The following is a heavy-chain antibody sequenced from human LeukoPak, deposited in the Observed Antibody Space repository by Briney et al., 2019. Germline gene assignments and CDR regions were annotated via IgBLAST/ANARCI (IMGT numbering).Heavy chain of an antibody. Sequence: GGSLRLSCAASGXTFSSYGMHWVRQAPGKGLEWVAAIWYDGSIQYYADSVKGRFTISRDNSKNTLYLQMDSLRAEDTAVYYCARAGYCSGGSCYGSDYWGQGTLVSVSS. CDR2: IWYDGSIQ. D-gene: IGHD2-15*01. J-gene: IGHJ4*02. CDR1: GXTFSSYG. V-gene: IGHV3-33*01. CDR3: ARAGYCSGGSCYGSDY.